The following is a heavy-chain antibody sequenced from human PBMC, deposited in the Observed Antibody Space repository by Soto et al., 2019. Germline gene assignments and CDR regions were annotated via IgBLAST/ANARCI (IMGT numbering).Heavy chain of an antibody. CDR1: GFTFSSYA. CDR2: ISGSGGST. Sequence: SLRLSCAASGFTFSSYAMSWVRQAPGKGLEWVSAISGSGGSTYYADSVKGRFTISRDNSKNTLYLQMNSLRAEDTAVYYCAKAVAGLYYFDYWGQGTLVTVSS. J-gene: IGHJ4*02. V-gene: IGHV3-23*01. D-gene: IGHD6-19*01. CDR3: AKAVAGLYYFDY.